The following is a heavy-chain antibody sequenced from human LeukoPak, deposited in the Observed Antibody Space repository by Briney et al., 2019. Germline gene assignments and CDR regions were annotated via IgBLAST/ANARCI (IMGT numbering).Heavy chain of an antibody. Sequence: GGSLRVSCAASGFTFSSSAMSWVRQAPGKGLEWVSAISNNGGYTYYADSVQGRFTISRDNSKSTLCLQMNSLRAEDTAVYYGAKQLGYCSDGSCYFPYWGQGTLVTVSS. CDR2: ISNNGGYT. CDR1: GFTFSSSA. D-gene: IGHD2-15*01. CDR3: AKQLGYCSDGSCYFPY. J-gene: IGHJ4*02. V-gene: IGHV3-23*01.